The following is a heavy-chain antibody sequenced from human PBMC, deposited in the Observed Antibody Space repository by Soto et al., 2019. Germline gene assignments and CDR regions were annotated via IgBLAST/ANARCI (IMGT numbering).Heavy chain of an antibody. CDR1: GFTFNASD. J-gene: IGHJ4*02. V-gene: IGHV3-33*01. Sequence: PGSSLRLSCAAAGFTFNASDMHWVRQAPGKGLAWVALIRYDGVKNFYSDSVKGRFTISKDNSRDTLYLQMDSLRAGDTAVYYCARAGSVQAAGTPYYFDLWGQGALVTASS. CDR2: IRYDGVKN. D-gene: IGHD6-13*01. CDR3: ARAGSVQAAGTPYYFDL.